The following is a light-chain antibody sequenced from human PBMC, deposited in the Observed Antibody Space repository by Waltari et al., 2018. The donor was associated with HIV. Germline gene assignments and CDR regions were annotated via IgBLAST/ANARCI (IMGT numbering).Light chain of an antibody. CDR1: CCNVGGYNY. CDR2: DVP. V-gene: IGLV2-14*03. J-gene: IGLJ2*01. CDR3: ISYTSSSTLV. Sequence: SALTQPASVSGSPGQSITVPCTAPCCNVGGYNYLYWYQQHPGKAPKRMISDVPYRPSGVSNRFSGSKSGNTASLTISGLQAEDEADYYCISYTSSSTLVFGGGTKVTVL.